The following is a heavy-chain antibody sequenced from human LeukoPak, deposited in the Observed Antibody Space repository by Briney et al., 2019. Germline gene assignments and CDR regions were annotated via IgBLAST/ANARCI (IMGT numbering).Heavy chain of an antibody. CDR1: GYTFTSYG. V-gene: IGHV1-18*01. CDR2: ISAYNGNT. Sequence: GASVKVSCKASGYTFTSYGISWVRQAPGQGLEWMGWISAYNGNTNYAQKLQGRVTMTTDTSTSTAYRELRSLRSDDTAVYYCARDGYCSGGSCPRGYYYGMDVWGQGTTVTVSS. J-gene: IGHJ6*02. CDR3: ARDGYCSGGSCPRGYYYGMDV. D-gene: IGHD2-15*01.